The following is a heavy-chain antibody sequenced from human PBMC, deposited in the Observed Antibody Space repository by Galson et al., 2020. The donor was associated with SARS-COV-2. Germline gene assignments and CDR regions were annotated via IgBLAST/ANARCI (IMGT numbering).Heavy chain of an antibody. J-gene: IGHJ4*02. CDR1: GGTFSSYA. D-gene: IGHD6-13*01. V-gene: IGHV1-69*13. CDR3: ARGRAAAGKTFDY. CDR2: IIPIFGTA. Sequence: SVKVSCKAFGGTFSSYAISWVRQAPGQGLEWMGGIIPIFGTANYAQKFQGRVTITADESTSTAYMELSSLRSEDTAVYYCARGRAAAGKTFDYWGQGTLVTVSS.